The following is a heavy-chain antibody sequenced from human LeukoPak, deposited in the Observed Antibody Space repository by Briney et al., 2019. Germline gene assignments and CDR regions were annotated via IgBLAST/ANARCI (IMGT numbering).Heavy chain of an antibody. CDR2: IIPIFGTA. V-gene: IGHV1-69*13. J-gene: IGHJ4*02. CDR3: ARGFRHGTIGY. CDR1: GGTFSSYA. Sequence: EASVKVSCKASGGTFSSYAISWVRQAPGQGLEWMGGIIPIFGTANYAQKFQGRVTITADESTSTAYMELSSLRSGDTAVYYCARGFRHGTIGYWGQGTLVTVSS.